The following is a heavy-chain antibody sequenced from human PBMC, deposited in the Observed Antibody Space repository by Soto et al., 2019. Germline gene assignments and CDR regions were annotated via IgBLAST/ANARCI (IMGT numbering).Heavy chain of an antibody. CDR2: ISSDGTKK. V-gene: IGHV3-30*18. CDR3: AQDPYSDSFF. J-gene: IGHJ4*02. D-gene: IGHD2-15*01. Sequence: QVQLVESGGGVVQPGRSLRLSCAASSFTFTSYDLHWVRQAPGKGLEWVAFISSDGTKKYYADSVKGRFTISRDNSKNTLYLQMNSMKPEDTAVYHCAQDPYSDSFFWGQGTLLTVSS. CDR1: SFTFTSYD.